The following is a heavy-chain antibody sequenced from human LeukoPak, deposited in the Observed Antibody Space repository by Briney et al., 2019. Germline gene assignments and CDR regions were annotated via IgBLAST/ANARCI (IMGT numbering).Heavy chain of an antibody. CDR2: ISERGGRT. V-gene: IGHV3-23*01. J-gene: IGHJ4*02. D-gene: IGHD3-10*01. Sequence: GGSLRLSCVVSGITLSNYGMSWVRQAPGKGLEWVSGISERGGRTNYADSGKGRSIISRDTYKNTVYLQMNSLRVEDTAVYFCAKRGIVIRAVIIIGFHKEAYYFDYWGQGILVTVSS. CDR3: AKRGIVIRAVIIIGFHKEAYYFDY. CDR1: GITLSNYG.